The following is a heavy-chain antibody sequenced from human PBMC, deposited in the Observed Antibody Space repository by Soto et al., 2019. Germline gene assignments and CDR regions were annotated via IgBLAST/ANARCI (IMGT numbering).Heavy chain of an antibody. V-gene: IGHV1-69*01. Sequence: QVQLVQSGAEVKKPGSSVKVSCKASGGIFSTYAISWLRQAPGQGLEWMGGIIPLFGTPNYAQRFQGRVTITADESTSTAYMELTRQRSEDTAVYYCARDRDDYGSGNYNNRIDFWGQGTLVTVSS. CDR1: GGIFSTYA. J-gene: IGHJ4*02. D-gene: IGHD3-10*01. CDR2: IIPLFGTP. CDR3: ARDRDDYGSGNYNNRIDF.